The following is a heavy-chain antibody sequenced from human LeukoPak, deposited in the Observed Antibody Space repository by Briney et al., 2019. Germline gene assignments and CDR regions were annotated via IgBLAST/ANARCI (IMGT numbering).Heavy chain of an antibody. CDR3: AREIGPRQLHLWGSAFDY. CDR2: ISPSGGST. CDR1: GYTFTSNY. V-gene: IGHV1-46*01. Sequence: ASVKVSCKAFGYTFTSNYMHWVRQAPGQGPEWMGVISPSGGSTTYAQKFQGRVTLTRDMSTSTDYLELSSLRSEDTAMYYCAREIGPRQLHLWGSAFDYWGQGTLVTVSS. J-gene: IGHJ4*02. D-gene: IGHD5-18*01.